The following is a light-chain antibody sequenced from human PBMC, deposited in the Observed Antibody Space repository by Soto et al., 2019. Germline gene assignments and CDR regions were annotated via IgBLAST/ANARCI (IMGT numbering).Light chain of an antibody. Sequence: PGERATLSCRASPSVTNFLAWYXQXPXXXPXXLINGASSRATGIPDRFSGGGSGTDFTLTISRLEPEDFAVYYCQQYGSSVTFGGGNKVDIK. J-gene: IGKJ4*01. CDR2: GAS. V-gene: IGKV3-20*01. CDR1: PSVTNF. CDR3: QQYGSSVT.